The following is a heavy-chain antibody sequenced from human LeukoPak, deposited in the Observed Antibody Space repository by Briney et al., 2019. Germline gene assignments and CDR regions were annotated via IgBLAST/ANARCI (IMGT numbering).Heavy chain of an antibody. J-gene: IGHJ4*02. CDR1: GGSIRSYY. CDR2: ISYSGYT. V-gene: IGHV4-59*01. CDR3: ARGRNDDGGMFFDS. Sequence: SETLSLTCTVCGGSIRSYYWNWIRPAPGKGLEWVGFISYSGYTSYSPSLKSRVASSVDTAKSQFSLRLNSMTAADTAIYYCARGRNDDGGMFFDSWAQGNLVTVSS. D-gene: IGHD4-23*01.